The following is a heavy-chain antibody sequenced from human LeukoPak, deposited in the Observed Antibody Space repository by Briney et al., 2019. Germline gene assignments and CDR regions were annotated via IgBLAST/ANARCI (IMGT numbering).Heavy chain of an antibody. CDR2: IYWDDDQ. Sequence: SGPTLVNPPQTLTLTCTFSGFSLSTSGAGVGWIRQPPGKALEWLALIYWDDDQRYSPSLKSRLTITKDTSKNQVVLTMTNMDPVDTATYYCAHLVPAAMHFDYWGQGTLVTVSS. CDR1: GFSLSTSGAG. V-gene: IGHV2-5*02. D-gene: IGHD2-2*01. CDR3: AHLVPAAMHFDY. J-gene: IGHJ4*02.